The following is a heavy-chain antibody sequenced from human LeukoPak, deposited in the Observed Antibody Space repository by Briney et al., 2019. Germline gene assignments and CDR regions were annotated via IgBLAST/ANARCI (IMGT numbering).Heavy chain of an antibody. CDR1: GFTFSSYG. J-gene: IGHJ4*02. Sequence: GGSLRLSCAASGFTFSSYGMSWVRQAPGKGLEWVSAISGSGGSTYYADSVKGRFTISRDNSKNTLYLQMNSLRAEDTAVYYCAKLAPGMYYYYDSSGYYFDYWGQGTLVTVSS. CDR3: AKLAPGMYYYYDSSGYYFDY. CDR2: ISGSGGST. V-gene: IGHV3-23*01. D-gene: IGHD3-22*01.